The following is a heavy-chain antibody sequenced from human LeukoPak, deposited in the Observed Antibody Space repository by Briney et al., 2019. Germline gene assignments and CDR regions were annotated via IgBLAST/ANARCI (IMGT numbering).Heavy chain of an antibody. D-gene: IGHD5-18*01. Sequence: SETLSLTCTVSGGSISSGGYYWSWIRQHPGKGLEWIGYIYYSGSTYYNPSLKSRVTISVDTSKNQFSLKLSSVTAADTAVYYCASPRSSYSYGTFDIWGQGTMVTVSS. CDR2: IYYSGST. CDR1: GGSISSGGYY. CDR3: ASPRSSYSYGTFDI. J-gene: IGHJ3*02. V-gene: IGHV4-31*03.